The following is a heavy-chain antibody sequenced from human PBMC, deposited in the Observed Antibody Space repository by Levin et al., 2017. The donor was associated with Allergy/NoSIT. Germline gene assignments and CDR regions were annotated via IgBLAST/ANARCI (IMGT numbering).Heavy chain of an antibody. V-gene: IGHV3-53*01. Sequence: GGSLRLSCAASGFTVSSNYMSWVRQAPGKGLEWVSVIYSGGSTYYADSVKGRFTISRDNSKNTLYLQMNSLRAEDTAVYYCASHLFSGGSGSYGVYWGQGTLVTVSS. D-gene: IGHD3-10*01. CDR1: GFTVSSNY. CDR3: ASHLFSGGSGSYGVY. CDR2: IYSGGST. J-gene: IGHJ4*02.